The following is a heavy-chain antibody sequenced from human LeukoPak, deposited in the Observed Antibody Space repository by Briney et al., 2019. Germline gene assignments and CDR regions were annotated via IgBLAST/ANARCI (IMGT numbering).Heavy chain of an antibody. CDR2: IQYDGSIK. CDR1: GFTFSNYG. V-gene: IGHV3-30*02. J-gene: IGHJ6*03. D-gene: IGHD6-19*01. CDR3: ARDTGSGWYGGYYYYMDV. Sequence: PGGSLRLSCAASGFTFSNYGMHWVRQAPGKGLEWVAFIQYDGSIKYYADSVKGRFTISRDNSKNTLYLQMNSLRSEDTAVYYCARDTGSGWYGGYYYYMDVWGKGTTVTVSS.